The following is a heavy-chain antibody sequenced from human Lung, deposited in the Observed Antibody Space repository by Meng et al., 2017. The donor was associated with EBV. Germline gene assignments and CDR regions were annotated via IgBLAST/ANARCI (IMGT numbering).Heavy chain of an antibody. Sequence: EVQLVESGGGLVEPGGSLSLSCAASGFIFNNYRMNWVRQAPGKGLEWVSVIDYGGISTYYADSVKGRFTISRDNAKNSVSLQMNNLRAEDTAVYYCVREEYDPRDFWGQGTLVTVSS. CDR2: IDYGGIST. J-gene: IGHJ4*02. V-gene: IGHV3-21*01. CDR1: GFIFNNYR. CDR3: VREEYDPRDF. D-gene: IGHD3-16*01.